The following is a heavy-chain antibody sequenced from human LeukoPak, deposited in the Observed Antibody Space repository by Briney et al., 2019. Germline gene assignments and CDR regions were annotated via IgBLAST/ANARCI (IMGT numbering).Heavy chain of an antibody. CDR2: INPNNGGT. V-gene: IGHV1-2*02. D-gene: IGHD4-17*01. CDR1: GYTFTGYY. Sequence: GASVKVSCKASGYTFTGYYLHWVRQAPGQGLEWMGWINPNNGGTKSAQKFRGRVTMTSDTSTSTAYMELRSLRSDDTAVYYCARDLTVTTVDYWGQGTLVTVSS. J-gene: IGHJ4*02. CDR3: ARDLTVTTVDY.